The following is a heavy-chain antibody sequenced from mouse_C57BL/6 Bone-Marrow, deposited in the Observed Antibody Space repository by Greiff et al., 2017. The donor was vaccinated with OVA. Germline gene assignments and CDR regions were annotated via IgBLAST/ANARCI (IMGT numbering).Heavy chain of an antibody. V-gene: IGHV14-4*01. CDR3: TTDDYGEGYAMDY. D-gene: IGHD2-4*01. CDR2: IDPENGDT. J-gene: IGHJ4*01. Sequence: VQLQQSGAELVRPGASVKLSCTASGFNIKDDYMHWVKQRPEQGLEWIGWIDPENGDTEYASKFQGKATITADTSSNTAYLQLSSLTSEDTAVDYCTTDDYGEGYAMDYWGQGTSVTVSS. CDR1: GFNIKDDY.